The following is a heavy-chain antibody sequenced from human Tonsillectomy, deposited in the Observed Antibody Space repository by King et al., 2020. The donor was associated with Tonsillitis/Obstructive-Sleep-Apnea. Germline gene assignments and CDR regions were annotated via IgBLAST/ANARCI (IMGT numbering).Heavy chain of an antibody. D-gene: IGHD2-15*01. CDR1: GGSISTYY. CDR2: MYYSGST. CDR3: ARGYCSCGSYYSDYYYYMDV. V-gene: IGHV4-59*08. Sequence: QLQESGPGLVKPSETLSLTCTVSGGSISTYYWSWIRQPPGKGLEWIGYMYYSGSTNYNPSLKSRVTMSVDTSKNQFSLKLTSVTAADTAVYYCARGYCSCGSYYSDYYYYMDVWGKGTTVTVSS. J-gene: IGHJ6*03.